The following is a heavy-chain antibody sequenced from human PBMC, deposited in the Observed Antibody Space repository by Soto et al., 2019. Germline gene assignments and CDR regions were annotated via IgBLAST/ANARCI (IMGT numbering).Heavy chain of an antibody. CDR2: IYYSGST. CDR1: GGSISSYY. CDR3: ARVQRITMVRGVILYFDY. D-gene: IGHD3-10*01. Sequence: QVQLQESGPGLVKPSETLSLTCTVSGGSISSYYWSWIRQPPGKGLEWIGYIYYSGSTNYNPSLKSRVTISVDTSKNLFSLKLCSVTAADTAVYYCARVQRITMVRGVILYFDYWGQGTLVTVSS. V-gene: IGHV4-59*01. J-gene: IGHJ4*02.